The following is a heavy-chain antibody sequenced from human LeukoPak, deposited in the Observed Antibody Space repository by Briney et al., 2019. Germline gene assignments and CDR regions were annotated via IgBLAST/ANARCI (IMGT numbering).Heavy chain of an antibody. CDR3: ARGTERPLDY. D-gene: IGHD1-1*01. CDR2: ISTSSSTI. V-gene: IGHV3-48*02. CDR1: GFTFSSYS. Sequence: GGPLRLSCAASGFTFSSYSMNWVRQAPGKGLEWVSYISTSSSTIYYADSVKGRFTISRDNAKNSLYLQMNSLRDEDTAVYYCARGTERPLDYWGQGTLVTVSS. J-gene: IGHJ4*02.